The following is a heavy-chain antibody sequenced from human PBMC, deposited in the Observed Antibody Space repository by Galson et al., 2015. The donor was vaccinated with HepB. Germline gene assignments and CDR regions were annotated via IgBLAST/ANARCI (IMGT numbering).Heavy chain of an antibody. J-gene: IGHJ3*02. CDR2: IDPNSGST. CDR3: ARSGRTTAGDPLDI. CDR1: GYSFSAYY. Sequence: SVKVSCKASGYSFSAYYIHWLRQAPGQGPEWLGIIDPNSGSTTFAQKFQGRLNVNSDSSRSTVYMELRSLRSQDTAVYYCARSGRTTAGDPLDIWGQGTNVIVSS. D-gene: IGHD5-12*01. V-gene: IGHV1-2*02.